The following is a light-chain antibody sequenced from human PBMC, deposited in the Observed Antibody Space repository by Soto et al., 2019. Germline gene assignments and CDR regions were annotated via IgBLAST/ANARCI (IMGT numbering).Light chain of an antibody. Sequence: DIQMTQSPSSLSASVGDRVTITCQASQDISNYLNWYQQKPGKAPKFLIFDASSLESGVPSRFSGSGSGTEFTLTISSLQPDDFATYYCQQYNSYWTFGQGTKVDIK. V-gene: IGKV1-5*01. CDR1: QDISNY. CDR2: DAS. CDR3: QQYNSYWT. J-gene: IGKJ1*01.